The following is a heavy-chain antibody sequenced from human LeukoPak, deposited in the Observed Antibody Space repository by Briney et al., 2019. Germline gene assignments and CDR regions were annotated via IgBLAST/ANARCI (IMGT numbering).Heavy chain of an antibody. CDR3: ARSRPPAGDIVVVVAATRVGYFDY. CDR2: IYHSGST. Sequence: SETLSLTCTVSGYSISSGYYWGWIRQPPGKGLEWIGSIYHSGSTYYNPSLKSRVTISVDTFKNQFSLKLSSVTAADTAVYYCARSRPPAGDIVVVVAATRVGYFDYWGQGTLVTVSS. D-gene: IGHD2-15*01. J-gene: IGHJ4*02. V-gene: IGHV4-38-2*02. CDR1: GYSISSGYY.